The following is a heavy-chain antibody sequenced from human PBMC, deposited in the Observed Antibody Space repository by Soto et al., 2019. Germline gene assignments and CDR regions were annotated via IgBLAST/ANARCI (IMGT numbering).Heavy chain of an antibody. Sequence: QVQLVQSGAEVKKPGASVKVSCKASGDTFTDYYIHWVRQAPGQGLEWMGTVNPSGGHTTYAQHLLGSMSMTRDTSTSTLYMELTSLTSEDTAVYYCARGGHVVVVTAALDYWGQGTLVNVSS. D-gene: IGHD2-21*02. V-gene: IGHV1-46*04. CDR2: VNPSGGHT. CDR3: ARGGHVVVVTAALDY. J-gene: IGHJ4*02. CDR1: GDTFTDYY.